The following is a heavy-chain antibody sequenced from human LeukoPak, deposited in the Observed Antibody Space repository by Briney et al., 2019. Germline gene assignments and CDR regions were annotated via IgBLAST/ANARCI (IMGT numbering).Heavy chain of an antibody. Sequence: GGSLRLSCAASGFTFSSYAMSWVRQSPGKGLEWVSGISGGSGTTYYAFYADSVKGRVTVSRDNSQNTLYLQMNSLRAEDTAVYYCAKFYDILTGYFDYWGQGTLVTVSS. CDR1: GFTFSSYA. D-gene: IGHD3-9*01. V-gene: IGHV3-23*01. CDR3: AKFYDILTGYFDY. J-gene: IGHJ4*02. CDR2: ISGGSGTT.